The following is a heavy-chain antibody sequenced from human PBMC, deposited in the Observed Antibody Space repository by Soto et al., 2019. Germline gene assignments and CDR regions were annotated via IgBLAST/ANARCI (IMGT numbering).Heavy chain of an antibody. V-gene: IGHV3-30*18. Sequence: QVQLVESGGGVVQPGRSLRLSCVASGFTFSSYGMHWVRQAPGKGLDWVAVISYDGSNKYYADSVKGRFTISRDNSKNTLYLQMNSLSEEDTAVYYCAKDVVVGATTGLGDYYYYYGMYVWGQGTTVTVSS. D-gene: IGHD1-26*01. J-gene: IGHJ6*02. CDR1: GFTFSSYG. CDR2: ISYDGSNK. CDR3: AKDVVVGATTGLGDYYYYYGMYV.